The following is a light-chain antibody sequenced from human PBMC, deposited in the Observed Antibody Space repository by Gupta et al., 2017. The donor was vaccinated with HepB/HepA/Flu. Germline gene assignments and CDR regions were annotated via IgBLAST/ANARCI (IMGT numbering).Light chain of an antibody. V-gene: IGKV3-20*01. CDR1: QSIDRIS. CDR3: QQYGYSFA. Sequence: ENVLTQSPGTLSLSPGERATLSCRASQSIDRISLAWYQQKPGQAPRLLIHDTSTRATGIPDRFSGSGSGTDFTLTIGGLEAEDFAFYYCQQYGYSFAFGQGTRLEIK. J-gene: IGKJ5*01. CDR2: DTS.